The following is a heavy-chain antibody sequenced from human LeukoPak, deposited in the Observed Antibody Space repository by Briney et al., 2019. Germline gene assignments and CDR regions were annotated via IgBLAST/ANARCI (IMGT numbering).Heavy chain of an antibody. J-gene: IGHJ6*02. V-gene: IGHV4-34*01. CDR1: GGSFSGYH. CDR3: ASKSSSWADYYYGMDV. D-gene: IGHD6-13*01. CDR2: INHSGST. Sequence: SETLSLTCAVYGGSFSGYHWSWIRQPPGKGLEWIGEINHSGSTNYNPSLKSRVTISVDTSKNQFSLKLSSVTAADTAVYYCASKSSSWADYYYGMDVWGQGTTVTVSS.